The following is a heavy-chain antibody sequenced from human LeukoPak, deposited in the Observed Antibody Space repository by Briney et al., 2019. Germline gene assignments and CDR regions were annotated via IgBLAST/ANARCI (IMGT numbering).Heavy chain of an antibody. CDR2: IKQDGSEK. J-gene: IGHJ4*02. V-gene: IGHV3-7*01. Sequence: GGSLRLSCAASGFTFSSYWMSWVSQAPGKGLEWVANIKQDGSEKCYVDSVKGRFTISRDNAKNSLYLQMNSLRAEDTAVYYCARVRGRGTYYYGSGSFEYYFDYWGQGTLVTVSS. D-gene: IGHD3-10*01. CDR1: GFTFSSYW. CDR3: ARVRGRGTYYYGSGSFEYYFDY.